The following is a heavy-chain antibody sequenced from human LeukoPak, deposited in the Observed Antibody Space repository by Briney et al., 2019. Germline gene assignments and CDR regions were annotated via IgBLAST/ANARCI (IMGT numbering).Heavy chain of an antibody. J-gene: IGHJ5*02. CDR2: INQSGRT. CDR1: GFTFSSYS. Sequence: GSLRLSCAASGFTFSSYSMNWVRQPPGRGLEWMGEINQSGRTKYNPSLKSRVTISVDTSKNQFSLKLSSVTAADPAVYYCVRGGDYDFWSGYLYWFDPWGQGTLVTVSS. V-gene: IGHV4-34*01. D-gene: IGHD3-3*01. CDR3: VRGGDYDFWSGYLYWFDP.